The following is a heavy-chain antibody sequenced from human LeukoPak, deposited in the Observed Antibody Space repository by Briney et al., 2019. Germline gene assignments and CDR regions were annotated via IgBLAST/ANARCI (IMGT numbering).Heavy chain of an antibody. V-gene: IGHV3-21*01. CDR3: ARDLVTMATGLDY. D-gene: IGHD5-24*01. CDR1: GFTFSSYS. J-gene: IGHJ4*02. CDR2: ISSSSSYI. Sequence: GGSLRLSCAASGFTFSSYSMNWVRQAPGKGLGWGSSISSSSSYIYYADSVKGRFTISRDNAKNSLYLQMNSLRAEDTAVYYCARDLVTMATGLDYWGQGTLVTVSS.